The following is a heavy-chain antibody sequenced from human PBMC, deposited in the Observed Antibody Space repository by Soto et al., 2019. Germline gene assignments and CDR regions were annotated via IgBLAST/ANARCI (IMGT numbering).Heavy chain of an antibody. D-gene: IGHD2-21*02. V-gene: IGHV4-59*01. J-gene: IGHJ5*02. CDR2: IYYSGST. CDR1: GGSISSYY. Sequence: SETLALTCTVSGGSISSYYWSWIRQPPGKGLEWIGYIYYSGSTNYNPSLKSRVTISVDTSKNQFSLKLSSVTAADTAVYYCAKFYGGDSAHTYTLDPWGQGTLVTVSS. CDR3: AKFYGGDSAHTYTLDP.